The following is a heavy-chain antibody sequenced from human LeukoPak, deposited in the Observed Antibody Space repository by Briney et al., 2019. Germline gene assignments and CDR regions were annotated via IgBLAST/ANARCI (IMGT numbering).Heavy chain of an antibody. J-gene: IGHJ4*02. Sequence: ASVKVSFKASGYTFTSYGISWVRQAPGQGLEWMGWISAYNGNTNYAQKLQGRVTMTTDTSTSTAYMELRSLRSDDTAVYYCARDNVVVPAAIGGPLDYWGQGTLVTVSS. D-gene: IGHD2-2*02. CDR3: ARDNVVVPAAIGGPLDY. V-gene: IGHV1-18*01. CDR2: ISAYNGNT. CDR1: GYTFTSYG.